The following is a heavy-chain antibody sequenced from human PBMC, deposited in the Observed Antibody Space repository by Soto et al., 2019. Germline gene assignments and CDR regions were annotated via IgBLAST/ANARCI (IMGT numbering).Heavy chain of an antibody. CDR1: GFSFSSIGEG. J-gene: IGHJ6*02. D-gene: IGHD2-21*02. CDR2: IYWDDDK. CDR3: VQSRCGGDCLQSYSSHSYYGLDV. V-gene: IGHV2-5*02. Sequence: QITLKESGHTLVKPTQTLTLTCTFPGFSFSSIGEGVGWIRQPPGKALEWLALIYWDDDKRYSPSLKSRLTITKDTSKNQVVLTMTNMDPVDTATYYCVQSRCGGDCLQSYSSHSYYGLDVWGQGTTVTVSS.